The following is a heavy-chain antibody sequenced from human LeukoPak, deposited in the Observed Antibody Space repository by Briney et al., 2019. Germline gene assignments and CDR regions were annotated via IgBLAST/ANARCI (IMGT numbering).Heavy chain of an antibody. CDR3: ARDLYSSGSSGVGGMDV. CDR2: IKQDGSEK. J-gene: IGHJ6*02. CDR1: GFTFSSYW. Sequence: GGSLRLSCAASGFTFSSYWMSWVRQAPGKGLEWVANIKQDGSEKYYVDSVKGRFTISRDYAKNSLYLQMNSLRAEDTAVYYCARDLYSSGSSGVGGMDVWGQGTTVTVSS. D-gene: IGHD6-19*01. V-gene: IGHV3-7*01.